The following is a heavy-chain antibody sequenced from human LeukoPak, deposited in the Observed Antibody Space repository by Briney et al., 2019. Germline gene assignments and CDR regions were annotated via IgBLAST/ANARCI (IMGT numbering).Heavy chain of an antibody. D-gene: IGHD5-24*01. V-gene: IGHV3-43D*03. CDR2: ISWDGGST. CDR3: AKESHPRRDGYKALDY. Sequence: SGGSLRLSCAASGFTFDDYAMLWVRQAPGKGLEWFSLISWDGGSTYYADSVKGRFTISRDNSKNSLYLQINSLRAEDTALYYCAKESHPRRDGYKALDYWGQGTLVTVSS. J-gene: IGHJ4*02. CDR1: GFTFDDYA.